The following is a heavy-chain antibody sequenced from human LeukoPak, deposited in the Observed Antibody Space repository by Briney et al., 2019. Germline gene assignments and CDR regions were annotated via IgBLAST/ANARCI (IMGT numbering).Heavy chain of an antibody. D-gene: IGHD3-16*02. J-gene: IGHJ4*02. CDR3: ARGELSDYFDY. CDR1: GYTFTSYY. V-gene: IGHV1-46*01. Sequence: ASVKVSCKASGYTFTSYYMHWVRQAPGQGLEWMGIINPSGGSTSYAQKFQGRVTMTTDTSTSTAYMELRSLRSDDTAVYYCARGELSDYFDYWGQGTLVTVSS. CDR2: INPSGGST.